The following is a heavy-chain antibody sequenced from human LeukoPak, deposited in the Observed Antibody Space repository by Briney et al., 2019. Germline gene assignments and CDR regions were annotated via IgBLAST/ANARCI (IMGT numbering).Heavy chain of an antibody. CDR1: GFTFSSYW. D-gene: IGHD4-17*01. J-gene: IGHJ4*02. CDR2: INSDGSST. CDR3: ARSPDYGDYSFDY. V-gene: IGHV3-74*01. Sequence: PGGSLRLSCAASGFTFSSYWMHWVRQAPGKGLVWVSRINSDGSSTSYADPVKGRFTISRDNAKNTLYLQMNSLRAEDTAVYYCARSPDYGDYSFDYWGQGTLVTVSS.